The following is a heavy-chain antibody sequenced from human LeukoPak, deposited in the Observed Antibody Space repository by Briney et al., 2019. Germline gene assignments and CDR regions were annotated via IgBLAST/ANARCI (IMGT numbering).Heavy chain of an antibody. CDR3: ARSTGYCSSTSCYGSDYYYYYGMDV. V-gene: IGHV3-7*01. D-gene: IGHD2-2*01. J-gene: IGHJ6*02. CDR1: EFTFSNYW. Sequence: GGSLRLSCAASEFTFSNYWMTWVRQAPGKGLEWVANINQYGSEKYYVDSVKGRFTISRDNAKKSLYLQMNSLRAEDTAVYYCARSTGYCSSTSCYGSDYYYYYGMDVWGQGTTVTVSS. CDR2: INQYGSEK.